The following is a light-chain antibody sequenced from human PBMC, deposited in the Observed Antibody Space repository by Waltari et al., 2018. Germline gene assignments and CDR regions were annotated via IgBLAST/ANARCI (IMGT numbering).Light chain of an antibody. CDR3: QSYYGNNLWV. J-gene: IGLJ3*02. Sequence: NFMLTQPHSVSASPGKTVTISCTRSSGSIASSFVQGYQQRTGSSPTAVIFENKRRPSGVPDRFSGSIDSSSNSASLTISGLMTEDEADYYCQSYYGNNLWVFGGGTKLSVL. CDR1: SGSIASSF. V-gene: IGLV6-57*01. CDR2: ENK.